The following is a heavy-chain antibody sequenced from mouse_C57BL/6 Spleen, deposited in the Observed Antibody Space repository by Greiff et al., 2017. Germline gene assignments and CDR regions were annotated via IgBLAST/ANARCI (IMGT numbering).Heavy chain of an antibody. V-gene: IGHV1-82*01. J-gene: IGHJ2*01. CDR1: GYAFSSSW. Sequence: VKLQESGPELVKPGASVKISCKASGYAFSSSWMNWVKQRPGKGLEWIGRIYPGDGDTNYNGKFKGKATLTADKSSSTAYMQLSSLTSEDSAVYFCAREYYYGSSYGFDYWGQGTTLTVSS. CDR2: IYPGDGDT. CDR3: AREYYYGSSYGFDY. D-gene: IGHD1-1*01.